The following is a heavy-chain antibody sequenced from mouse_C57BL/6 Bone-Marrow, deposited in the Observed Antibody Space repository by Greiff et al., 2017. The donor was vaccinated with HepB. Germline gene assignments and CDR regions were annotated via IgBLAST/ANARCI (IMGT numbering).Heavy chain of an antibody. CDR1: GFTFSDYY. V-gene: IGHV5-12*01. D-gene: IGHD1-1*01. CDR3: ARPITTVVPSMDY. CDR2: ISNGGGST. Sequence: VQLKESGGGLVQPGGSLKLSCAASGFTFSDYYMYWVRQTPEKRLEWVAYISNGGGSTYYPDTVKGRFTISRDNAKNTLYLQMSRLKSEDTAMYYCARPITTVVPSMDYWGQGTSVTVSS. J-gene: IGHJ4*01.